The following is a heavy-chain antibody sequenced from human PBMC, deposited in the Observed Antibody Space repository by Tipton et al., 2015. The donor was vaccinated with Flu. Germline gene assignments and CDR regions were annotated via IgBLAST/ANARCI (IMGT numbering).Heavy chain of an antibody. J-gene: IGHJ6*02. CDR3: ATRGSGSYWYYYYGMDV. CDR2: INQDGSEK. V-gene: IGHV3-7*01. CDR1: GFTFSSYW. D-gene: IGHD1-26*01. Sequence: GSLRLSCAASGFTFSSYWMNWVRQAPGKGLEWVANINQDGSEKYYVDSVKGRFTISRDNAKNSLYLQMNSLRAEDTAVYYCATRGSGSYWYYYYGMDVWGQGTTVTVSS.